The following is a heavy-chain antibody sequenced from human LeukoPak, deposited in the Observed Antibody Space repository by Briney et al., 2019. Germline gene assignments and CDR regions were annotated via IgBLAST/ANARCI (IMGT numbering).Heavy chain of an antibody. J-gene: IGHJ4*02. D-gene: IGHD2-15*01. V-gene: IGHV3-23*01. Sequence: PGGSLRLSCAASGFSFSAYGVNRVRQAPGKGLEWVSAIGGSGATTYYADSVRGRFTISRDNSKNTMYLQMSSLRAEDTAVYYCAKIRLEESATGYWGQGTLVTVSS. CDR2: IGGSGATT. CDR1: GFSFSAYG. CDR3: AKIRLEESATGY.